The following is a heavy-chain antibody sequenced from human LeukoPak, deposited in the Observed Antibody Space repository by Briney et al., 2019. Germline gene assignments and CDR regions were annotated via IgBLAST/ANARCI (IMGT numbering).Heavy chain of an antibody. J-gene: IGHJ4*02. D-gene: IGHD6-13*01. CDR1: GGTFSSYA. CDR3: ARDLGSSWCFDY. CDR2: IIPIFGTA. V-gene: IGHV1-69*13. Sequence: GASVKVSCKASGGTFSSYAISWVRQAPGQGLEWMGGIIPIFGTADYAQKFQGRVTITADESTSTAYMELSSLRSEDTAVYYCARDLGSSWCFDYWGQGTLVTVSS.